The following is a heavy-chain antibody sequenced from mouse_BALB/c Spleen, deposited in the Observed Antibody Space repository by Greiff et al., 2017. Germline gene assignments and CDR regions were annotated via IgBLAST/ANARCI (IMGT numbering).Heavy chain of an antibody. CDR3: ARGYYFDY. V-gene: IGHV14-3*02. CDR1: GFNIKDTY. J-gene: IGHJ2*01. Sequence: VHVKQSGAELVKPGASVKLSCTASGFNIKDTYMHWVKQRPEQGLEWIGRIDPANGNTKYDPKFQGKATITADTSSNTAYLQLSSLTSEDTAVYYCARGYYFDYWGQGTTLTVSS. CDR2: IDPANGNT.